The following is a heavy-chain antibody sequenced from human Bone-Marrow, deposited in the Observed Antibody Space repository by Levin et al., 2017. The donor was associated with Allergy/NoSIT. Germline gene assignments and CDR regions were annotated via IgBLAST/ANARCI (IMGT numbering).Heavy chain of an antibody. CDR1: GYTFTSYG. J-gene: IGHJ5*02. CDR3: ARDLVQGQPPFGSIPYNWFDP. V-gene: IGHV1-18*01. Sequence: GESLKISCKASGYTFTSYGISWVRQAPGQGLEWMGWISAYNGNTNYAQKLQGRVTMTTDTSTSTAYMELRSLRSDDTAVYYCARDLVQGQPPFGSIPYNWFDPWGQGTLVTVSS. D-gene: IGHD2-15*01. CDR2: ISAYNGNT.